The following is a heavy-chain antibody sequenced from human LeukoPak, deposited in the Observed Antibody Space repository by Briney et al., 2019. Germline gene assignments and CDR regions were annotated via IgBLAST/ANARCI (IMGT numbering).Heavy chain of an antibody. D-gene: IGHD2-2*01. Sequence: GGSLRLSCAASGFTFSSYWMSWVRQAPGKGLEWVANINQDGSEKDYVDSVKGRFTISRDNAKNSLYLQMNSLRAEDTAVYYCARGGVVSAAHHDAFDIWGQGTMVTVAS. CDR3: ARGGVVSAAHHDAFDI. CDR1: GFTFSSYW. J-gene: IGHJ3*02. CDR2: INQDGSEK. V-gene: IGHV3-7*01.